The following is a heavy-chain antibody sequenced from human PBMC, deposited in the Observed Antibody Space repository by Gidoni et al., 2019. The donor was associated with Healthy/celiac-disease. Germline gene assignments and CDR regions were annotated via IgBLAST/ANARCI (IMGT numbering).Heavy chain of an antibody. V-gene: IGHV3-23*04. CDR3: AKDLGIAVAVPRVHYYYYMDV. CDR1: GFTFSSYA. D-gene: IGHD6-19*01. CDR2: ISGSGGST. J-gene: IGHJ6*03. Sequence: EVQLVESGGGLVQPGGSLRLSCAASGFTFSSYAMSWFRQAPGKGLEWVSAISGSGGSTYYADSVKGRFTISRDNSKNTLYLQMNSLRAEDTAVYYCAKDLGIAVAVPRVHYYYYMDVWGKGTTVTVSS.